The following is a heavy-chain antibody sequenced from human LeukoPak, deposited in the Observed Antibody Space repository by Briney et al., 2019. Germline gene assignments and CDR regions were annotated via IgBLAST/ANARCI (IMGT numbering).Heavy chain of an antibody. Sequence: ASVKVSGKASGYTFTSYGISWVRQAPGQGLEWMGWISAYNGNTNYAQKLQGRVTVTTDTSTSTAYMELRSLRSDDTAVYYCARVTYCSGGSCYYYYMDVWGKGTTVTVSS. CDR3: ARVTYCSGGSCYYYYMDV. D-gene: IGHD2-15*01. J-gene: IGHJ6*03. CDR1: GYTFTSYG. V-gene: IGHV1-18*01. CDR2: ISAYNGNT.